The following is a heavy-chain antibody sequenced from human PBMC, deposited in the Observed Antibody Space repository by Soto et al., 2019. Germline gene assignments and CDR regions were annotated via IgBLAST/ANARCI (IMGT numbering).Heavy chain of an antibody. J-gene: IGHJ4*02. D-gene: IGHD3-22*01. Sequence: PGGSLRLSCSASGFTSSTFAMHCVRQAPGKGLEYVSAISSNGGSTYYADTVKGRFTISRDNSKNTLYLQMSSLRAEDTALYYCAMIVVCWGQGTLVTVSS. CDR2: ISSNGGST. V-gene: IGHV3-64D*06. CDR1: GFTSSTFA. CDR3: AMIVVC.